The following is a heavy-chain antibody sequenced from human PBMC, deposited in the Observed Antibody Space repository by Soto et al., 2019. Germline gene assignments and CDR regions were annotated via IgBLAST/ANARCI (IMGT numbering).Heavy chain of an antibody. D-gene: IGHD3-22*01. J-gene: IGHJ5*02. CDR2: IIPIFGTA. V-gene: IGHV1-69*13. CDR3: ARGHDSSGYSRSFWFDP. CDR1: GGTFSSYA. Sequence: SVKVSCKASGGTFSSYAISWVRQAPGQGLEWMGGIIPIFGTANYAQKFQGRVTITADESTSTAYMELSSLRSEDTAVYYCARGHDSSGYSRSFWFDPWGQGTLVTVSS.